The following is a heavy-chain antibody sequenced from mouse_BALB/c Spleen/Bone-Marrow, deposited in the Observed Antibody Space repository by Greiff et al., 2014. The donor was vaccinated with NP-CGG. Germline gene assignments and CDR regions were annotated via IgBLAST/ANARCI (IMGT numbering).Heavy chain of an antibody. CDR1: GFSLTGFG. CDR3: ARADGSGYAMDY. CDR2: IWADGST. Sequence: QVQLKESGPGLVAPSQSLSITCTVSGFSLTGFGVNWVRQPPRKGLEWLGMIWADGSTDYNSALRSRLSISKANSKSQVFFKMNSLQTDDTASYYCARADGSGYAMDYWGQGTSVTVSS. V-gene: IGHV2-6-7*01. J-gene: IGHJ4*01. D-gene: IGHD2-3*01.